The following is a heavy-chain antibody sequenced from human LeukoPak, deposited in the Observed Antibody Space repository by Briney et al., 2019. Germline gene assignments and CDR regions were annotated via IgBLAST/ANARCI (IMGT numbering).Heavy chain of an antibody. CDR1: GFTFSSYG. J-gene: IGHJ6*03. CDR3: AKDGETATIRYYYYMDV. Sequence: GGSLRLSCAASGFTFSSYGMHWVRQAPGKGLEWVAFIRYDGSNKYYADSVKGRFTISRDNSKNTLYLQMNSLRAEDTAVYYCAKDGETATIRYYYYMDVWGKGTTVTVSS. D-gene: IGHD5-24*01. V-gene: IGHV3-30*02. CDR2: IRYDGSNK.